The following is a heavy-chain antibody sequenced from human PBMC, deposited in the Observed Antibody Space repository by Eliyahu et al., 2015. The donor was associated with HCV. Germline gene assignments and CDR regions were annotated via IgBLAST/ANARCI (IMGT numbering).Heavy chain of an antibody. D-gene: IGHD2-15*01. J-gene: IGHJ4*02. V-gene: IGHV1-69*01. Sequence: QVPLVQSGAEVKKPGSPVKVSCKASGDTLRNYGFSWVRQAPGQGLEWMGGIMPVFGIANYAQKFQGRVTITADESTSTAYMELTNLRSDDTALYYCARSSCSGGSCYSPVDYWGQGTLVTVSS. CDR3: ARSSCSGGSCYSPVDY. CDR2: IMPVFGIA. CDR1: GDTLRNYG.